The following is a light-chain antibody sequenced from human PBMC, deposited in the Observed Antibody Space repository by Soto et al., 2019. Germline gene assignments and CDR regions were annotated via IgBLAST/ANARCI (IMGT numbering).Light chain of an antibody. Sequence: EIVMTQSPATLSVSPGERATLSCRASQSVSSNLAWYQQKPGQAPRLLIYGASTRATGIPARFSGSGSGTEFTLTISSLQSEDFVVYYCQQYTNWPPCTFGQGTKLEIK. V-gene: IGKV3-15*01. CDR1: QSVSSN. J-gene: IGKJ2*02. CDR2: GAS. CDR3: QQYTNWPPCT.